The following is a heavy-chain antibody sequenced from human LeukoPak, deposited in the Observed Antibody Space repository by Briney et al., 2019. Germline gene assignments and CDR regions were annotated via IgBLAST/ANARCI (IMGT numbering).Heavy chain of an antibody. Sequence: ASVKVSCKASGYTFTGYYMHWVRQAPGQGLEWMGWINPNSGGTNYAQKFQGRVTMTRDTSISTAYMELSGLRSDDTAVYYCARDRTRTGYSSGWYHDYWGQGNLVTVSS. D-gene: IGHD6-19*01. CDR3: ARDRTRTGYSSGWYHDY. CDR2: INPNSGGT. J-gene: IGHJ4*02. CDR1: GYTFTGYY. V-gene: IGHV1-2*02.